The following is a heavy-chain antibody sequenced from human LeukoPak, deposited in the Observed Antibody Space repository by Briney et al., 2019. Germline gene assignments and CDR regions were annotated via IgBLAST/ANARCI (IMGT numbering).Heavy chain of an antibody. D-gene: IGHD3-22*01. CDR3: ARLPYYYDSSGYYYYYGMDV. J-gene: IGHJ6*02. Sequence: KASETLSLTCTVSGGSISSYYWSWIRQPPGKGLERIGYIYYSGSTNYNPSLKSRVTISVDTSKNQFSLKLSSVTAADTAVYYCARLPYYYDSSGYYYYYGMDVWGQGTTVTVSS. CDR1: GGSISSYY. V-gene: IGHV4-59*08. CDR2: IYYSGST.